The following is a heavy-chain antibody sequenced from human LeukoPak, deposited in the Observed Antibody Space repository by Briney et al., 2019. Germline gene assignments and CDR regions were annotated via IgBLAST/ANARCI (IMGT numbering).Heavy chain of an antibody. D-gene: IGHD2-2*02. CDR2: IRYDGSNK. CDR1: GFTFSSYG. V-gene: IGHV3-30*02. Sequence: GGSLRLSCEASGFTFSSYGMHWVRQAPGKGLEWVAFIRYDGSNKYYADSVKGRFTIPRDNSKNTLYLQMNSLRAEDTAVYYCAKGYCSSTSCHTDYWGQGTLVTVSS. CDR3: AKGYCSSTSCHTDY. J-gene: IGHJ4*02.